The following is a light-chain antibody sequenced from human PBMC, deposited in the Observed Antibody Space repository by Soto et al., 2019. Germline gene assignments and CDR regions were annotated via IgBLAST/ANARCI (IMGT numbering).Light chain of an antibody. J-gene: IGKJ3*01. CDR1: QSIGSW. V-gene: IGKV1-5*03. CDR3: QQYSAYPFT. Sequence: DIQMTQSPSTQSASVGDRVTIACRGSQSIGSWLAWYQQKPGKAPKLLIYKTSSLESGVPSRFSGSGSGTEFTLAISGLQPDDLATYYCQQYSAYPFTFGPGTKVEIK. CDR2: KTS.